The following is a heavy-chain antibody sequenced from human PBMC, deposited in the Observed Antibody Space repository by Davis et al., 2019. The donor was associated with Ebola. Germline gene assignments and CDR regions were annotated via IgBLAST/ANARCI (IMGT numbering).Heavy chain of an antibody. CDR2: IIPILGIA. CDR1: GGTFSSYA. D-gene: IGHD2-8*01. Sequence: AASVKVSCKASGGTFSSYAISWVRQAPGQGLEWMGGIIPILGIANYAQKFQGRVTITADKSTSTAYMELSSLRSEDTAVYYCARGTKGYGMDVWGQGTTVTVSS. V-gene: IGHV1-69*10. CDR3: ARGTKGYGMDV. J-gene: IGHJ6*02.